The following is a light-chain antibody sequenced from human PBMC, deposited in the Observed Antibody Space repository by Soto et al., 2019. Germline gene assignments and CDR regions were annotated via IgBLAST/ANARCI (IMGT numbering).Light chain of an antibody. CDR2: TAS. J-gene: IGKJ1*01. V-gene: IGKV1-39*01. CDR3: QQTYSTPRT. CDR1: QSISNY. Sequence: DVQMTQSPSSLSASVGDRVTITCRASQSISNYLNWYQQTPGKAPKLLIYTASSLQTGVPSRFSGSGSGTDFTLTISSLHPEDLATDYCQQTYSTPRTFGQGTKVEIK.